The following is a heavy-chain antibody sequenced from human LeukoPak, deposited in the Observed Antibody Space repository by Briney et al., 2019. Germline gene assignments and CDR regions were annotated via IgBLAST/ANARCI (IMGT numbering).Heavy chain of an antibody. V-gene: IGHV3-66*01. Sequence: PGGSLRLSCAASGFTVSSNYMNWVRQAPGKGLEWVSVIYSGGSTYYADSVKGRFTISRDNSKNTLYLQMGSLRAEDMAVYYCARSPGEVVNPEYAFDIWGQGTMVPVSS. CDR3: ARSPGEVVNPEYAFDI. J-gene: IGHJ3*02. D-gene: IGHD3-10*01. CDR2: IYSGGST. CDR1: GFTVSSNY.